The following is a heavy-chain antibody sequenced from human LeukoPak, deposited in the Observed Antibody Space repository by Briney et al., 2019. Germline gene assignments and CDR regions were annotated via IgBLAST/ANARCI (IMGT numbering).Heavy chain of an antibody. CDR1: GGSISSYC. V-gene: IGHV4-59*01. J-gene: IGHJ4*02. Sequence: PSETLSLTCTVSGGSISSYCWSWIRQPPGKGLEWIGYIYYSGSTNYNPSLKSRVTISVDTSKNQFSLKLSSVTAADTAVYYCAREIAVAGPRAFDYWGQGTLVTVSS. CDR3: AREIAVAGPRAFDY. D-gene: IGHD6-19*01. CDR2: IYYSGST.